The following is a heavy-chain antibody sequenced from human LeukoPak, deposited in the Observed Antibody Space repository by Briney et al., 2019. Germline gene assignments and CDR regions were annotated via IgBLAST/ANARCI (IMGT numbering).Heavy chain of an antibody. V-gene: IGHV4-59*08. CDR1: GRSISSFY. D-gene: IGHD4-23*01. CDR3: ARLNGGN. Sequence: SETLSLTCTISGRSISSFYWSWIRRPPGKGLEWLGYVDYSGSTAYNPSLNGRVAISPDTSKNQFSLKLRSVTAADTAVYYCARLNGGNWGPGILVTVSS. J-gene: IGHJ4*02. CDR2: VDYSGST.